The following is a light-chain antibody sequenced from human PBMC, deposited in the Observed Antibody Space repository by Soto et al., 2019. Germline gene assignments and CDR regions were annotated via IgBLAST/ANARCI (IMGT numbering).Light chain of an antibody. V-gene: IGLV2-14*01. J-gene: IGLJ2*01. Sequence: QSVLAQPSSVSGSPGQSITISCTGTRSDIGRYNYVSWCQQRPGKAPKLLIYEVTYRPSGVSARFSGSKSGSTASLTISGLQAEDEADYYCSSYSTTTSPHVLFGGGTKVTVL. CDR1: RSDIGRYNY. CDR3: SSYSTTTSPHVL. CDR2: EVT.